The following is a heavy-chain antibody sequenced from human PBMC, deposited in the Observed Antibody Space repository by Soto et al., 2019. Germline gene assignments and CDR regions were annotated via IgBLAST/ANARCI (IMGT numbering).Heavy chain of an antibody. V-gene: IGHV1-8*01. CDR3: ARGDYYGSGSYYKGGAPRNY. D-gene: IGHD3-10*01. J-gene: IGHJ4*02. Sequence: QVQLVQSGAEVKKPGASVKVSCKASGYTFTSYDINWVRQATGQGLEWMGRMNPNSGNTGYAQKFQGRVTMTRNTSISTAYMELSSLRSEDTAVYYCARGDYYGSGSYYKGGAPRNYWGQGTLVTVSS. CDR2: MNPNSGNT. CDR1: GYTFTSYD.